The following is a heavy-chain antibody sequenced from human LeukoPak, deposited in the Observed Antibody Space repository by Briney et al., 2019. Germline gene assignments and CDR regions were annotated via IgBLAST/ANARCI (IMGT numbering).Heavy chain of an antibody. CDR2: SQNSGCT. D-gene: IGHD3-3*01. Sequence: SETLSLTCTVSGGSLSSAHGWSWIRQPPGKGLEWIGYSQNSGCTNCNPSLKSRVTISVDTSKNQFSLKLSSVTAADTAVYYCARDVYYDFWSSYSYGMDVWGQGTTVTVSS. V-gene: IGHV4-61*01. CDR1: GGSLSSAHG. J-gene: IGHJ6*02. CDR3: ARDVYYDFWSSYSYGMDV.